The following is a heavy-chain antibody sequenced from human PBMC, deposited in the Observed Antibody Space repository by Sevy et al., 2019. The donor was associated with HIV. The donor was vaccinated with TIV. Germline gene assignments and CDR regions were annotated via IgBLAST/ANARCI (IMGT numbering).Heavy chain of an antibody. Sequence: SESLSLTCTVSGGSISSYYWSWIRQPPGKGLEWIGYIYYSGSTNYNPSLKSRVTISVDTSKNQFSLTLSSVTAADTAGYYCASAGSYGSGSYYYWGQGTLVTVSS. CDR2: IYYSGST. J-gene: IGHJ4*02. V-gene: IGHV4-59*01. D-gene: IGHD3-10*01. CDR3: ASAGSYGSGSYYY. CDR1: GGSISSYY.